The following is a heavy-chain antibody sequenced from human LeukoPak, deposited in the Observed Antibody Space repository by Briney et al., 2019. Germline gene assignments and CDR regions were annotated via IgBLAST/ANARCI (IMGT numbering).Heavy chain of an antibody. J-gene: IGHJ4*02. V-gene: IGHV3-21*06. Sequence: GGSLRLSCAASGFAFSSYNMKWVRQAPGKGLEWVSFISTTSTYIYYADSVKGRFTVSRDNSKNFLYLQMDSLRVEDTAVYYCARAGTCSSTSCDGGIEYWGQGTLVTVSS. CDR1: GFAFSSYN. CDR3: ARAGTCSSTSCDGGIEY. D-gene: IGHD2-2*01. CDR2: ISTTSTYI.